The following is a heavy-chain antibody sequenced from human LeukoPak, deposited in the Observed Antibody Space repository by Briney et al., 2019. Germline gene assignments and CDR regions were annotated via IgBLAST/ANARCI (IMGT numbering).Heavy chain of an antibody. CDR3: ARGVAVAGYYFDY. V-gene: IGHV4-59*01. Sequence: SATLSLTCTVSGGSISSYYWSWIRQPPGKGLEWIGYIYYSGSTNYNPSLKSRVTISVDTSKNQFSLKLSSVTAADTAVYYCARGVAVAGYYFDYWGQGTLVTVSS. J-gene: IGHJ4*02. D-gene: IGHD6-19*01. CDR2: IYYSGST. CDR1: GGSISSYY.